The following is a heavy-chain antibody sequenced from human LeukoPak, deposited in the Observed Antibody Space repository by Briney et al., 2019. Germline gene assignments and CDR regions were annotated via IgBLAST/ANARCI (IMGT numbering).Heavy chain of an antibody. V-gene: IGHV3-11*04. CDR3: ARDKIVGATLLDY. J-gene: IGHJ4*02. Sequence: GGSLRLSCAASGFTFSDYYMSWIRQAPGKGLEWVSYISSGGSTIYYADSLKGRFTISRDNTQNSLYLQMNSLRAEDTAVYYCARDKIVGATLLDYWGQGALVIVSS. D-gene: IGHD1-26*01. CDR2: ISSGGSTI. CDR1: GFTFSDYY.